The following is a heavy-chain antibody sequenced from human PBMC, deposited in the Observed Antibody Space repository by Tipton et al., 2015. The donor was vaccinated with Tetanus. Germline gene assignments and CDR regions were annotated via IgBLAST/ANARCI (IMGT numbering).Heavy chain of an antibody. CDR2: IDPRESEA. Sequence: VQLVQSGADVKKPGESLKISCQVSGYNFSHYSIGWVRQMPGKGLEWVGIIDPRESEARYGPSFQGRVLISADKSVSTTFLQWGSLTASDTAIYYCARRRSAVLSGGYHWYFDLWGRGTMVTVSS. CDR3: ARRRSAVLSGGYHWYFDL. D-gene: IGHD3-3*01. CDR1: GYNFSHYS. V-gene: IGHV5-51*01. J-gene: IGHJ2*01.